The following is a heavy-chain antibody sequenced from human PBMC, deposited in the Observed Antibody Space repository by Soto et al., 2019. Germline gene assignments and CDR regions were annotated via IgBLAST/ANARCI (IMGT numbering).Heavy chain of an antibody. CDR2: ISSSSVYI. V-gene: IGHV3-21*01. CDR1: GFTFSTYP. D-gene: IGHD2-15*01. J-gene: IGHJ4*02. Sequence: EVQLVESGGGLVRPGGSLRLSCAASGFTFSTYPMHWVRQAPGKGLQGVSSISSSSVYIYYADSMKGRFTISRDNAKKSLYLQMNSLRAEDTAGYFCASGVVVPAARFDSWGQGTLGTVSS. CDR3: ASGVVVPAARFDS.